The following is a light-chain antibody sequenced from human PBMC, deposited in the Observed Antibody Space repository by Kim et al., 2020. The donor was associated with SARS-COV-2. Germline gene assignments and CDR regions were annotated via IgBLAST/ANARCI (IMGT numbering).Light chain of an antibody. V-gene: IGKV1-12*01. Sequence: ASVGDRVTITCRASQDISSWLAWYQQKPGKAPKLLISAASSLQSGVPSRFSGSGSGTDFTLTISSLQPEDFESYYCQRADSFPLGFGGGTKVDIK. J-gene: IGKJ4*01. CDR3: QRADSFPLG. CDR1: QDISSW. CDR2: AAS.